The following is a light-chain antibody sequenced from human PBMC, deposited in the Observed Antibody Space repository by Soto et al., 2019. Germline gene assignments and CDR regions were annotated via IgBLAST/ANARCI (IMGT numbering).Light chain of an antibody. CDR2: DAS. V-gene: IGKV3D-15*01. Sequence: EIVMTQSPATLSVSPGERAIFSCRASQSVDSKLAWYQQKLGQAPRLLFYDASTRATGIPARFSGIGSGTGFTLTISSLQSEVFAIYYCQQYYVWNTFGGGTKV. CDR3: QQYYVWNT. CDR1: QSVDSK. J-gene: IGKJ4*01.